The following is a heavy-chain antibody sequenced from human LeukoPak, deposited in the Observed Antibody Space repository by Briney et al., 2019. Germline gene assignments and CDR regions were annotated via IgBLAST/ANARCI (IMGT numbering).Heavy chain of an antibody. V-gene: IGHV1-2*02. J-gene: IGHJ4*02. Sequence: GASVKVSCEASGYTFTGYYMHWVRQAPGQGLEWMGWINPNSGGTNYAQKFQGRVTMTRDTSISTAYMELSRLRSDDTAVYYCATYSGSYSSDFDNWGQGTLVTVSS. CDR3: ATYSGSYSSDFDN. D-gene: IGHD1-26*01. CDR2: INPNSGGT. CDR1: GYTFTGYY.